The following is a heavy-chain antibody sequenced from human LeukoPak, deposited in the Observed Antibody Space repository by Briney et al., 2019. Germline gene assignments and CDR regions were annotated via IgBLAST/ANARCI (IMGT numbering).Heavy chain of an antibody. CDR3: ARDGYYDSSGYSLGQNAFDI. D-gene: IGHD3-22*01. CDR2: ISAYNGNT. V-gene: IGHV1-18*01. J-gene: IGHJ3*02. CDR1: GYTFTSYG. Sequence: ASVRVSCKASGYTFTSYGISWVRQAPGQGLEWMGWISAYNGNTNYAQKLQGRVTMTTDTSTSTAYMELRSLRSDDTAVYCCARDGYYDSSGYSLGQNAFDIWGQGTMVTVSS.